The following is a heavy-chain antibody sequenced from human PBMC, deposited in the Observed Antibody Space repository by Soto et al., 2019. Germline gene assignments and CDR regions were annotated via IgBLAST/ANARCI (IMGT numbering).Heavy chain of an antibody. J-gene: IGHJ4*02. CDR2: INHNNGNT. Sequence: QVQLVQSGAEVKKPGASVKVSCKASGYSFTSYGISWVRQAPGQGLEWMGWINHNNGNTKNAQKVQGRVTMTTDTSTSTAYMELRSLRSDDTAVYYGARDLNLGLGDYWGQGTLVTVSS. CDR3: ARDLNLGLGDY. D-gene: IGHD7-27*01. V-gene: IGHV1-18*01. CDR1: GYSFTSYG.